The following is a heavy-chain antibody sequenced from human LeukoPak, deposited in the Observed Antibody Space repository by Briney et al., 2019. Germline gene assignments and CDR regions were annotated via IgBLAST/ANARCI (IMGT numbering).Heavy chain of an antibody. CDR3: AKSLMDDNSGYYGN. D-gene: IGHD3-22*01. Sequence: PGGSLRLSCAASGFTISSYGMHWVRQAPGKGLEWVAVISYDGSNRYYADSMRGRFTISRDTSKNTLYLQMNSLRAEDTGVYYCAKSLMDDNSGYYGNWGQGTLVTVSS. V-gene: IGHV3-30*18. CDR2: ISYDGSNR. J-gene: IGHJ4*02. CDR1: GFTISSYG.